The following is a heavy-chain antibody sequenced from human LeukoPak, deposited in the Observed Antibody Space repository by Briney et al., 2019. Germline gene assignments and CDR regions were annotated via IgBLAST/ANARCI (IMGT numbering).Heavy chain of an antibody. CDR1: GFTFSAHA. CDR2: ISNDGNKK. CDR3: ASSRTYHYDNSGPADGY. V-gene: IGHV3-30-3*01. Sequence: GGSLRLSCTASGFTFSAHAMHWVRQAPGKGLEWLAVISNDGNKKFYADSVKGRFTLSRDNFNNTLYLQINSLTPEDTAFYYCASSRTYHYDNSGPADGYWGRGTLVTVSS. J-gene: IGHJ4*02. D-gene: IGHD3-22*01.